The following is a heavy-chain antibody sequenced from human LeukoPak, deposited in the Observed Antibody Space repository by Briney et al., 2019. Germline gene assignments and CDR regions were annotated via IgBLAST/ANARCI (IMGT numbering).Heavy chain of an antibody. Sequence: PGGSLRLSCAASGFTFSNYGMHWVRQAPGKGLEWVAVISYDGSNKYYADSVKGRFTISRDNSKNTLYLQMNSLRAEDTAVYYCANWDSSGWYLVDYWGQGTLVTVSS. D-gene: IGHD6-19*01. CDR1: GFTFSNYG. J-gene: IGHJ4*02. CDR3: ANWDSSGWYLVDY. CDR2: ISYDGSNK. V-gene: IGHV3-30*18.